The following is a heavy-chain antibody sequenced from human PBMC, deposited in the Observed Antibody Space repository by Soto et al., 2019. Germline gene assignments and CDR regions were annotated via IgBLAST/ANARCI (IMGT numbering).Heavy chain of an antibody. D-gene: IGHD6-19*01. J-gene: IGHJ4*02. Sequence: PSETLSLTCSVSGGSISGSYWSWIRQSPGKGLEWLGYVYYTGSTNYSPSLRSRVSISVDTSKNEFSLRLSSVTAADTAVYFCARSVAVPGAHIDYWGQRTQVTVSS. CDR2: VYYTGST. V-gene: IGHV4-59*01. CDR3: ARSVAVPGAHIDY. CDR1: GGSISGSY.